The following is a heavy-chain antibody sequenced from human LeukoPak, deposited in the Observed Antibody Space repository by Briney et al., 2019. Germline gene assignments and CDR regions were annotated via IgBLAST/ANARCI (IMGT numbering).Heavy chain of an antibody. CDR1: GFTFSSYS. Sequence: PGGSLRLSCAASGFTFSSYSMNWVRQAPGKGLEWVSYISSSSSTIYYADSVKGRFTISRDNAKNSLYLQMNSLRAEDTAVYYCARDVQLEPYYFDYWGQGTLVTVSS. CDR3: ARDVQLEPYYFDY. J-gene: IGHJ4*02. CDR2: ISSSSSTI. V-gene: IGHV3-48*04. D-gene: IGHD6-13*01.